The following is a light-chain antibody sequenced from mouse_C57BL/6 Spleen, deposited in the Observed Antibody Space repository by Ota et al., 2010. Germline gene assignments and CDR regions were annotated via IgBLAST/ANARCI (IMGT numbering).Light chain of an antibody. J-gene: IGKJ1*01. V-gene: IGKV5-43*01. CDR2: YAS. Sequence: DIVLTQSPATLSVTPGDSVSLSCRASQSISNNLHWYQQKSHESPRLLIKYASQSISGVPDRFTGSGSGADFTLKISRVEAEDLGVYYCWQGTHFPRTFGGGTKLEIK. CDR1: QSISNN. CDR3: WQGTHFPRT.